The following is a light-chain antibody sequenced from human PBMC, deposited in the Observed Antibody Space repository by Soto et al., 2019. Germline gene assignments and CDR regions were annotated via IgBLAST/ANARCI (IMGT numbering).Light chain of an antibody. CDR1: SSNIGNNY. V-gene: IGLV1-51*01. Sequence: QSVLTQPPSVSAAPGQTVTIFCSGSSSNIGNNYVSWYQQLPGTAPKLLIYGNNKRPSGIPDRFSGSKSGTSATLGITGLQTGDEADYYCGTWDSSLSAGVFGGGTKLTVL. CDR3: GTWDSSLSAGV. J-gene: IGLJ2*01. CDR2: GNN.